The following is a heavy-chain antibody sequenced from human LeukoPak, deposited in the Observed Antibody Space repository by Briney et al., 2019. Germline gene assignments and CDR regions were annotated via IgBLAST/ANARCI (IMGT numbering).Heavy chain of an antibody. CDR2: ISYDGSNK. Sequence: GGSLRLSCAASGFTFSSYGMRWVRQAPGKGLEWVAVISYDGSNKYYADSVKGRFTISRDNSKNTLYLQMNSLRAKDTAVYYCAKDRTTDGATTYYFDYWGQGTLVTVSS. CDR3: AKDRTTDGATTYYFDY. J-gene: IGHJ4*02. D-gene: IGHD1-1*01. CDR1: GFTFSSYG. V-gene: IGHV3-30*18.